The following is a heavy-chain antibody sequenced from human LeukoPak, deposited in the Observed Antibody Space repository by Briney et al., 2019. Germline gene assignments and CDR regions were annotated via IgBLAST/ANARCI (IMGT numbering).Heavy chain of an antibody. CDR1: GGSISSSSYY. Sequence: SETLSLTCTVSGGSISSSSYYWGCIRQPPGKGLECIGSIYYSGSTYYNPSLKSRVTISVDTSKNQFSLKVSSVTAADTAVYYCARASASSGRGSTMIGVVNPYAMDVWGQGTTVAVSS. V-gene: IGHV4-39*07. CDR2: IYYSGST. CDR3: ARASASSGRGSTMIGVVNPYAMDV. D-gene: IGHD3-22*01. J-gene: IGHJ6*02.